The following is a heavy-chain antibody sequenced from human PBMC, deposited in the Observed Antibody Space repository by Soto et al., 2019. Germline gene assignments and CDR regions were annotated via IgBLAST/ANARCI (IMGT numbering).Heavy chain of an antibody. D-gene: IGHD2-21*01. J-gene: IGHJ6*02. CDR2: IKGDGRIT. CDR3: ARGMRGAYGMDV. CDR1: GFTFSDHW. Sequence: EVQLVESGGGLVQPGGSLRLSCAASGFTFSDHWIHWVRQGTGEGLVWVSRIKGDGRITNYADSVKGRFTISRDNAKNTVYLQINSLRVEDTALYYCARGMRGAYGMDVWGQGTTVTVSS. V-gene: IGHV3-74*01.